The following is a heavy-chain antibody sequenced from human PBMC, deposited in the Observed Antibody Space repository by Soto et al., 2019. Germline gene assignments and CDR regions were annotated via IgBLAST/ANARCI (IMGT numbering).Heavy chain of an antibody. D-gene: IGHD3-22*01. V-gene: IGHV3-30*18. CDR3: AKDARYYDSSGFGAFDI. CDR1: GFTFSSYG. Sequence: GGSLRLSCAASGFTFSSYGMHWVRQAPGKGLEWVAVISYDGSNKYYADSVKGRFTISRDNSKNTLYLQMNSLRAEDTAVYYCAKDARYYDSSGFGAFDIWGQGTMVTVS. CDR2: ISYDGSNK. J-gene: IGHJ3*02.